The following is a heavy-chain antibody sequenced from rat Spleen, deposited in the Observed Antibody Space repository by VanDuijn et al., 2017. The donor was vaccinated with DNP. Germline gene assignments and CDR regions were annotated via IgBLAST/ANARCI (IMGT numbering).Heavy chain of an antibody. V-gene: IGHV2-6*01. CDR2: MSSGGST. CDR3: ARSDYSDGGYYYGYFDY. D-gene: IGHD1-12*02. J-gene: IGHJ2*01. Sequence: QVQLKESGPGLVQPSQTLSLSCAVSGFSLTSYTVAWVRQPPGKGLEWIAAMSSGGSTYYNSALRSRLNINRDTSKSQVFLKMNSLQTEDTAMYFCARSDYSDGGYYYGYFDYWGQGVMVTVSS. CDR1: GFSLTSYT.